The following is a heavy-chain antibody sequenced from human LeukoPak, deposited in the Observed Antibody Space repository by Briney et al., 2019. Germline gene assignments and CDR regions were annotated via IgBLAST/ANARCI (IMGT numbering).Heavy chain of an antibody. D-gene: IGHD5-24*01. CDR3: ALTGDGYTLRPFDY. CDR1: VGTFSSYA. V-gene: IGHV1-69*04. Sequence: SVKVSCTSAVGTFSSYAISWVRQAPGQGLEWRGRIIPIFGIANYAQKFQGRVTITADKSTSTAYMELSSLRSEDTAVYYCALTGDGYTLRPFDYWGQGTLVTVSS. CDR2: IIPIFGIA. J-gene: IGHJ4*02.